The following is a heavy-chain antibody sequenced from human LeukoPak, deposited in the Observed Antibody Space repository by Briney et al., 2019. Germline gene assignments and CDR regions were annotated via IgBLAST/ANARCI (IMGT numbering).Heavy chain of an antibody. Sequence: RGSLRLSCAASGFTFSSYEMNWVRQAPGKGLEWVSYISSSGSTIYYADSVKGRFTISRDNAKNSLYLQMNSLRAEDTAVYYCASRFGSNYFDYWGQGTLVTVSS. J-gene: IGHJ4*02. CDR2: ISSSGSTI. CDR1: GFTFSSYE. V-gene: IGHV3-48*03. CDR3: ASRFGSNYFDY. D-gene: IGHD3-3*01.